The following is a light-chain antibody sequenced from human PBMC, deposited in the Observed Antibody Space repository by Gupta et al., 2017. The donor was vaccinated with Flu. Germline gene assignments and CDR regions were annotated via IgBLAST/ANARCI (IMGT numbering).Light chain of an antibody. V-gene: IGKV3-11*01. CDR2: DAF. CDR1: QSVGTY. Sequence: EIVLTQSPATLSLSPGERATLSCRASQSVGTYLAWYQQKPGQAPRLLIYDAFNRATGIPAKFSGSGSGTDFTLTISTLEVEDFVIYYCQQRSNWPPTFGQGTRLEIK. CDR3: QQRSNWPPT. J-gene: IGKJ5*01.